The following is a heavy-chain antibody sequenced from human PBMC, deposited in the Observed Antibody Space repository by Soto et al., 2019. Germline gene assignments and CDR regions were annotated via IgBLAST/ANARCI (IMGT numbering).Heavy chain of an antibody. CDR2: SYYSGST. CDR3: ARGVTEWFGEFLYGMDV. CDR1: GGSISSYY. V-gene: IGHV4-59*01. Sequence: SETLSLTCTVSGGSISSYYWSWIRQPPGKGLEWIGYSYYSGSTNYNPSLKSRVTISVDTSKNQFSLKLSSVTAADTAVYYCARGVTEWFGEFLYGMDVWGQGTTVTVSS. J-gene: IGHJ6*02. D-gene: IGHD3-10*01.